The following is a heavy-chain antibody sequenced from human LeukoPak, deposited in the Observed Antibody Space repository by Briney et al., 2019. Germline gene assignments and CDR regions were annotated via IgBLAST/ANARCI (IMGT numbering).Heavy chain of an antibody. J-gene: IGHJ6*02. CDR3: PRGNKGIFGVVTDHYYYYGMDV. CDR2: INHSGRT. V-gene: IGHV4-34*01. CDR1: GGSYSGYY. D-gene: IGHD3-3*01. Sequence: SDTLALTCAGYGGSYSGYYWIWVRQPPGKGLEWIGEINHSGRTNYNPSLKSRGTITVDTSKNHCSLKLSSVTAADTAVYYCPRGNKGIFGVVTDHYYYYGMDVWGQGTTVTVSS.